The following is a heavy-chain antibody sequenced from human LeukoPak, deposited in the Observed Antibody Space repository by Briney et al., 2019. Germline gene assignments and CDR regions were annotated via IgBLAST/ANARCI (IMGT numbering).Heavy chain of an antibody. J-gene: IGHJ4*02. CDR3: ARERAIAARPGTALDY. Sequence: SETLSLTCTVSGGSISSYYWSWIRQPAGKGLEWIGRIYTSGSTNYNPSLKSRVTMSVDTSKNQFSLKLNSVTAADTAVYYCARERAIAARPGTALDYWGQGTLVTVSS. CDR2: IYTSGST. CDR1: GGSISSYY. V-gene: IGHV4-4*07. D-gene: IGHD1-14*01.